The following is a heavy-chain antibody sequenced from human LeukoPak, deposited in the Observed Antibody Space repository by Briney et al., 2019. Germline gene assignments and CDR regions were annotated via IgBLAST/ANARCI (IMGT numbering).Heavy chain of an antibody. CDR3: ARGGDGSNSLINY. J-gene: IGHJ4*02. CDR1: GFSFNKYW. V-gene: IGHV3-74*01. D-gene: IGHD5-24*01. CDR2: INPDGSTT. Sequence: QPGGSLRLSCEAPGFSFNKYWMHWVRQVPGKGPVWVSRINPDGSTTNYADSVKGRFSISRDNAKSIMYLQMNSLSVEDTAVYYCARGGDGSNSLINYWGQGTLVTVSS.